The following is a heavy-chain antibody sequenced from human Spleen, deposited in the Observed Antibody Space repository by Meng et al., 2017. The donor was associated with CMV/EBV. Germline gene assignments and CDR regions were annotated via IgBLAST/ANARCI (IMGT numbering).Heavy chain of an antibody. D-gene: IGHD2-15*01. J-gene: IGHJ4*03. Sequence: ASVKVSCKASGYSLSSYYMHWVRQAPGQGLEWMAMINPTGDFIRYAQKFQGRVTVTRDTSASRVYSDLNSLRSEDTAVYYCARGKIGYCSGASYYPGDYWGQGTLVTVSS. CDR3: ARGKIGYCSGASYYPGDY. CDR2: INPTGDFI. V-gene: IGHV1-46*01. CDR1: GYSLSSYY.